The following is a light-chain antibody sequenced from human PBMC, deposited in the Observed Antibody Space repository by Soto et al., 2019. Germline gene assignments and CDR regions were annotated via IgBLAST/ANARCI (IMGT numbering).Light chain of an antibody. CDR1: SSDVGGYNY. CDR3: CSYAGSYTYV. Sequence: QSVLTQPGTMSGSPGQSVTISFTGTSSDVGGYNYVSWYQQHPGKAPKLMIYDVSKRPSGVPDRFSGSKSGNTASLTISGLQAEDEADYYCCSYAGSYTYVFGTGTKVTVL. J-gene: IGLJ1*01. CDR2: DVS. V-gene: IGLV2-11*01.